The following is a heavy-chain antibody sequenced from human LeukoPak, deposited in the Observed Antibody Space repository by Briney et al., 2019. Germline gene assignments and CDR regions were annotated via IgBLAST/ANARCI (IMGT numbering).Heavy chain of an antibody. Sequence: GASVKVSCKVSGGTFSSYAISWVRQAPGQGLEWMGRIIPILGIANYAQKLQGRVTIIADTSTRPAYIELSSLRSEHTAVYYCARGPITMVRGAYFDYWGEEPWSPSPQ. J-gene: IGHJ4*01. CDR2: IIPILGIA. D-gene: IGHD3-10*01. CDR3: ARGPITMVRGAYFDY. V-gene: IGHV1-69*04. CDR1: GGTFSSYA.